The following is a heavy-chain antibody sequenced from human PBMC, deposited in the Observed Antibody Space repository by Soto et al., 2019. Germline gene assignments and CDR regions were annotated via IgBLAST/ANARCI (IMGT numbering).Heavy chain of an antibody. CDR1: GYTFTSYA. CDR2: INAGNGNT. D-gene: IGHD3-16*02. V-gene: IGHV1-3*01. CDR3: ARESEVSLTFWG. J-gene: IGHJ4*02. Sequence: QVPLVQSGAEVKKPGASVKVSCKASGYTFTSYAMHWVRQAPGQRLEWMGWINAGNGNTKYSQKFQGRVTITRDTSASTAYMELSSLRSEDTAVYYCARESEVSLTFWGWGQGTLVTVSS.